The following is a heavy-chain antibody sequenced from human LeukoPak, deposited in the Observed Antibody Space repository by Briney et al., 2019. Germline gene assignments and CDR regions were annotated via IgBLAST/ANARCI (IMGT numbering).Heavy chain of an antibody. CDR1: GFTFSSYA. CDR2: ISYDGSNK. J-gene: IGHJ4*02. Sequence: PGRSLRLSCAASGFTFSSYAMHWVRQAPGKGLEWVAVISYDGSNKYYADSVKGRFTISRDNSKNTLYLQMNSLRAEDTAVYYCARDGYYDFWSGYYKEGVYFDYWGQGTLVTVSS. V-gene: IGHV3-30-3*01. D-gene: IGHD3-3*01. CDR3: ARDGYYDFWSGYYKEGVYFDY.